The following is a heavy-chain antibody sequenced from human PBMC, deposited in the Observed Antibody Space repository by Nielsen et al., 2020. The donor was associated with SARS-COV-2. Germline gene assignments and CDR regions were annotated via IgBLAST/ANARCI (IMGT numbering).Heavy chain of an antibody. V-gene: IGHV3-21*01. D-gene: IGHD5-18*01. CDR3: ARAVTAMGRRTYYFDY. J-gene: IGHJ4*02. CDR2: ISSRSSYI. Sequence: GESLKISCAASGFTFSSYSMNWVRQAPGKGLEWVSSISSRSSYIYYADSVKGRFTISRDNAKNSLYLQMNSLRAEDTAVYYCARAVTAMGRRTYYFDYWGQGTLVTSPQ. CDR1: GFTFSSYS.